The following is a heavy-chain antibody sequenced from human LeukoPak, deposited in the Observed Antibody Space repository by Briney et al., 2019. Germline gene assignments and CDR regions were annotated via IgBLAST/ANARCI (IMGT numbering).Heavy chain of an antibody. CDR3: AKRSTPDYYGSGTYPGFDY. CDR2: ISGSGGST. J-gene: IGHJ4*02. Sequence: PGGSLRLSCAASGFTFSSYAMSWVRQAPGEGLEWVSSISGSGGSTFYADSVKGRFTISRDNSKNTLYLQMNSLRAEDTAVYYCAKRSTPDYYGSGTYPGFDYWGQGTLVTVSS. CDR1: GFTFSSYA. V-gene: IGHV3-23*01. D-gene: IGHD3-10*01.